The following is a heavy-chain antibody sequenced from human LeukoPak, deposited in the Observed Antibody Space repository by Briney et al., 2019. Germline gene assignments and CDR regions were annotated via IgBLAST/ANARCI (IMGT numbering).Heavy chain of an antibody. CDR2: ISTRGGNT. V-gene: IGHV3-23*01. Sequence: GGSLRLSCAASGFTFSSYAMSWVRQAPGKRLEWVSSISTRGGNTNYADSVKGRFTISRDNSKDTLYLQINSLRAEDTAVYFCAMDGYYDTSGYAAYYFDYWGQGTLVTVSS. CDR3: AMDGYYDTSGYAAYYFDY. J-gene: IGHJ4*02. D-gene: IGHD3-22*01. CDR1: GFTFSSYA.